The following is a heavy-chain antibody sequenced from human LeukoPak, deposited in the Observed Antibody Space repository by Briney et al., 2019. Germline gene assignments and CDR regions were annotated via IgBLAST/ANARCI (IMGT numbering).Heavy chain of an antibody. CDR2: INPSGGST. CDR3: AREGQWPSDFDY. D-gene: IGHD6-19*01. J-gene: IGHJ4*02. V-gene: IGHV1-46*01. Sequence: ASAKVSCKASGYTFTSYYMHWVRQAPGQGLEWMGIINPSGGSTSYAQKFQGRVTMTRDTSTSTVCMELSSLRSEDTAVYYCAREGQWPSDFDYWGQGTLVTVSS. CDR1: GYTFTSYY.